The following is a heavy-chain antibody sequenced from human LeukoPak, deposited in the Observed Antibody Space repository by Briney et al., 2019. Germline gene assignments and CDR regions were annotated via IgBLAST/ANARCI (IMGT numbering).Heavy chain of an antibody. D-gene: IGHD2-2*01. CDR2: ISGSGGST. J-gene: IGHJ4*02. Sequence: PGGSLRLSCAASGFTFSSYAMSWVRQAPGKGLEWVSAISGSGGSTHYADSVKGRFTISRDNSKNTLYLQMNSLRAEDTAVYYCAKDGIGVPAARTVDYWGQGTLVTVSS. V-gene: IGHV3-23*01. CDR3: AKDGIGVPAARTVDY. CDR1: GFTFSSYA.